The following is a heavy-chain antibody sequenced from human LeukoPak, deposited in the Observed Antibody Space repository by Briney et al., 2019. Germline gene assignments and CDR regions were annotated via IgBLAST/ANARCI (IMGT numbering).Heavy chain of an antibody. CDR2: TYYASKWSY. CDR1: GDSASSALAG. V-gene: IGHV6-1*01. D-gene: IGHD6-25*01. CDR3: ARLTGYSSGRDY. Sequence: SQTLSLTCAISGDSASSALAGWSWIRQSPSRGLEWLGRTYYASKWSYDYAVSVKSRISINPDTSQNQFSLHLNSGTPEDTAVYYCARLTGYSSGRDYWGQGTLVTVSS. J-gene: IGHJ4*02.